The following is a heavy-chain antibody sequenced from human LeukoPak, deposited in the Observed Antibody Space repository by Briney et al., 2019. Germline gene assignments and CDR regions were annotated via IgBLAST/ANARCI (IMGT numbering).Heavy chain of an antibody. D-gene: IGHD5-18*01. CDR3: ARDPTRGYSYGYEDY. CDR1: GFTFSNYW. CDR2: INHDGSEM. V-gene: IGHV3-7*01. J-gene: IGHJ4*02. Sequence: GGSLRLSCAASGFTFSNYWMNWVRQAPGKGPEWVANINHDGSEMYYVDSVKGRFTISRDNAKNSLYLQMNSLRAEDTAVYYCARDPTRGYSYGYEDYWGQGTLVTVSS.